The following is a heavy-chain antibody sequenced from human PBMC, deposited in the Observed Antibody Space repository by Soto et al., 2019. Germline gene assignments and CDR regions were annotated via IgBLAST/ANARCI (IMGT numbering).Heavy chain of an antibody. D-gene: IGHD6-19*01. V-gene: IGHV4-30-4*01. CDR3: AGWLAAGGWEILSEYFQH. J-gene: IGHJ1*01. CDR1: RGPISSGDYY. Sequence: SETLSFTCTVSRGPISSGDYYWSWIRQPPGKAVECIGYIYYHGSTYSNPSLKSRVTISVDTSKNQFFLELSSVTAADTAVYYCAGWLAAGGWEILSEYFQHWGQGTLVTVPQ. CDR2: IYYHGST.